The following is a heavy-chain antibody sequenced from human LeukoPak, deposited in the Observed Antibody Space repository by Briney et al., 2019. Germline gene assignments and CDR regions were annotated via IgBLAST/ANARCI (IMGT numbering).Heavy chain of an antibody. J-gene: IGHJ4*02. V-gene: IGHV4-39*07. Sequence: SETLSLTCTVSGCSISSSSYYWGWIRQPPGKGLEWIGSIYYSGSTYYNPSLKSRVTISVDTSKNQFSLKLSSVTAADTAVYYGARGGRITMLRGGHFDYWGQGTLVTVSS. CDR3: ARGGRITMLRGGHFDY. CDR2: IYYSGST. CDR1: GCSISSSSYY. D-gene: IGHD3-10*01.